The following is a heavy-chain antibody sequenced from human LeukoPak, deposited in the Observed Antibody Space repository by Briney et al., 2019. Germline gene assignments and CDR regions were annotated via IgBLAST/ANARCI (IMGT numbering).Heavy chain of an antibody. J-gene: IGHJ4*02. CDR1: GFTFSSYS. CDR3: ARGGVERFDWLLAASQFDY. D-gene: IGHD3-9*01. Sequence: GGSLRLSCAASGFTFSSYSMNWVRQAPGKGLEWVSSISSSSIYIYYADSVKGRFTISRDNAKNSLYLQMNSLRAEDTAVYYCARGGVERFDWLLAASQFDYWGQGTLVTVSS. CDR2: ISSSSIYI. V-gene: IGHV3-21*01.